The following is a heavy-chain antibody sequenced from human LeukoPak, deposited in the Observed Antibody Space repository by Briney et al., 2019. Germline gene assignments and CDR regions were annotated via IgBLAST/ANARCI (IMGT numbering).Heavy chain of an antibody. CDR1: GFSISNYA. V-gene: IGHV3-23*01. J-gene: IGHJ4*02. D-gene: IGHD4-23*01. CDR3: AKAVESGGLFDS. CDR2: ISNGAAGT. Sequence: GGSLRLSCAASGFSISNYAMTWFRQAPGKGLEWVSTISNGAAGTFYADSMKGRFTISGDNSRNTLYLQMNSLRAEDTAVYYCAKAVESGGLFDSWGQGTLVTVSS.